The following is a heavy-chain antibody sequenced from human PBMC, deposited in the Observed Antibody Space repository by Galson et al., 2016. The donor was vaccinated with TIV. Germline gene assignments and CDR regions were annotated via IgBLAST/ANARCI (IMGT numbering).Heavy chain of an antibody. CDR1: GGSFSGSY. CDR3: ARVYERYDPSGYYHYYMDV. CDR2: INPSGST. D-gene: IGHD3-22*01. Sequence: ETLSLTCAVYGGSFSGSYWSWIRQPPGKGLEWIGEINPSGSTHYNPSLKSRVTISIDTSKNQFSLNLSPVTAADTAVYYCARVYERYDPSGYYHYYMDVWGKGTKVTVSS. J-gene: IGHJ6*03. V-gene: IGHV4-34*01.